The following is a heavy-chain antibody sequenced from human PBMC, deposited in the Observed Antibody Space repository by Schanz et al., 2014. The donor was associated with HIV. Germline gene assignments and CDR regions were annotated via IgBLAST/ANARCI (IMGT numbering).Heavy chain of an antibody. CDR1: GFTFSSYG. D-gene: IGHD3-10*01. Sequence: VQLVESGGGLVKPGGSLRLSCAASGFTFSSYGMHWVRQAPGKGLEWVAVIWYDGSNKYYADSVKGRFTISRDNSKNTLYLQMNSLRAEDTAVYYCARGSGPYFYYYGMDVWGQGTTVTVSS. J-gene: IGHJ6*02. CDR2: IWYDGSNK. CDR3: ARGSGPYFYYYGMDV. V-gene: IGHV3-33*08.